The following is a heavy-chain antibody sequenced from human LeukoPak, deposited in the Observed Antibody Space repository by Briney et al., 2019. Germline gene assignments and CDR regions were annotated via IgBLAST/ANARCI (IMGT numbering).Heavy chain of an antibody. CDR1: GFTVSSNY. CDR2: IYSGGST. Sequence: GGSLRLSCAASGFTVSSNYMSWVRQAPGKGLEWVSVIYSGGSTYYADSVKGRFTISRHNSKNTLYLQMNSLRAEDTAVCYCASGGAYSSGWYGGDYWGQGTLVTVSS. V-gene: IGHV3-53*04. CDR3: ASGGAYSSGWYGGDY. J-gene: IGHJ4*02. D-gene: IGHD6-19*01.